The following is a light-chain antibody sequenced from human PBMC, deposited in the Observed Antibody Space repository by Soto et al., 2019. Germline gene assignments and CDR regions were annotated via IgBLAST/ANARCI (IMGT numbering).Light chain of an antibody. J-gene: IGKJ1*01. CDR3: MQPLENFRT. CDR2: LGS. Sequence: DIVMTQSPLSLSVTPGEAASISCMSSARLLHKNGYNYVDWYMQKPGQSPQLLIYLGSNRASGVPDRFSGSGSDTYFTLEISRVEADDVGVYYCMQPLENFRTFGQGTKVDNK. CDR1: ARLLHKNGYNY. V-gene: IGKV2-28*01.